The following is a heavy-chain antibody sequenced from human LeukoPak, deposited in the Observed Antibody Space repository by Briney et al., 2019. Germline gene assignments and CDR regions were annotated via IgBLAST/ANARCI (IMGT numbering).Heavy chain of an antibody. D-gene: IGHD3-10*01. Sequence: SETLSLTRTVSGGSVSSGSYYWGWIRQPPGRGLGWIGYIYYSGSTNYNPSLKSQVTITVDTSKNQFSLKLSSVTAADTAVYYCARVRGYIGYWGQGTLVTVSS. V-gene: IGHV4-61*01. CDR1: GGSVSSGSYY. CDR2: IYYSGST. CDR3: ARVRGYIGY. J-gene: IGHJ4*02.